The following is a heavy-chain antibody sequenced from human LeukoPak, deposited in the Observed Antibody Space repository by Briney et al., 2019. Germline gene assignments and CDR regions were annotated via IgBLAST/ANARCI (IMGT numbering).Heavy chain of an antibody. J-gene: IGHJ4*02. D-gene: IGHD3-22*01. CDR2: INWNGGST. V-gene: IGHV3-20*04. Sequence: GGSLRLSCAASGFTFDDYGMSWVRQAPGKGLEWVSGINWNGGSTGYADSVKGRFTISGDNAKNSLYLQMNSLRAEDTALYYCARDPDSSGYYYDYFDYWGQGTLVAVSS. CDR3: ARDPDSSGYYYDYFDY. CDR1: GFTFDDYG.